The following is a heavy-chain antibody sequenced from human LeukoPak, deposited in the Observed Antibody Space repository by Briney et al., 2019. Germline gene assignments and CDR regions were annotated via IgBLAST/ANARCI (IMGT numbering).Heavy chain of an antibody. D-gene: IGHD3-3*01. CDR2: INHSGST. CDR1: GGSFSGYY. J-gene: IGHJ5*02. CDR3: ARGRYDFWSGYSPSGWFDP. Sequence: PSETLSLTCAVYGGSFSGYYWSWIRKPPGKGLEWIGEINHSGSTNYNPSLKSRVTISVDTSKNQFSLKLSSATAADTAVYYCARGRYDFWSGYSPSGWFDPWGQGTLVTVSS. V-gene: IGHV4-34*01.